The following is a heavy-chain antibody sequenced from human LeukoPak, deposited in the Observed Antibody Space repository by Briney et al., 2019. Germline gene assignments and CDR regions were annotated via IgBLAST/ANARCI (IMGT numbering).Heavy chain of an antibody. Sequence: ASVKVSCKASGYTFTSYGFSWVRQAPGQGLEWMGWIRGSNGDTNYAENLQGRVTVSKDTSTSTAYMELRSLRSDDTAVYYCARAGETIFGAPNWFDPWGQGTLVTVSS. CDR1: GYTFTSYG. V-gene: IGHV1-18*01. J-gene: IGHJ5*02. D-gene: IGHD3-3*01. CDR3: ARAGETIFGAPNWFDP. CDR2: IRGSNGDT.